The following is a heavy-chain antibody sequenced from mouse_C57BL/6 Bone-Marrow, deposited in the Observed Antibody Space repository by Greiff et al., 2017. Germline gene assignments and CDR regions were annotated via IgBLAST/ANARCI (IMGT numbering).Heavy chain of an antibody. CDR2: INPNNGGT. Sequence: EVKLQQSGPELVKPGASVKISCKASGYTFTDYYMNWVKQSHGKSLEWIGDINPNNGGTSYNQKFKGKATLTVDKSSSTAYMELRSLTSEDSAVYYCAREYYGNYGNAMDYWGQGTSVTVSS. CDR1: GYTFTDYY. D-gene: IGHD2-1*01. V-gene: IGHV1-26*01. CDR3: AREYYGNYGNAMDY. J-gene: IGHJ4*01.